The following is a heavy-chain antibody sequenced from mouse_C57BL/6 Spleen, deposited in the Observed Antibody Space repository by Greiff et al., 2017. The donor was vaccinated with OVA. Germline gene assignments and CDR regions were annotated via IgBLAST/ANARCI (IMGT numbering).Heavy chain of an antibody. Sequence: VQLQQSGAELVRPGASVKLSCTASGYTFTSYTMHWVKQRPGQGLEWIGYINPSSGYTKYNQKFKDKATLTADKSSSTAYMQLSSLTSEDSAVYYCARSGVRYGYWYFDVWGTGTTVTVSS. J-gene: IGHJ1*03. V-gene: IGHV1-4*01. D-gene: IGHD1-1*01. CDR2: INPSSGYT. CDR3: ARSGVRYGYWYFDV. CDR1: GYTFTSYT.